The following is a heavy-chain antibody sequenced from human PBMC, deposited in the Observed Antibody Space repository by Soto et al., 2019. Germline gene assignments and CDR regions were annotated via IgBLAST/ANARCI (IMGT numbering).Heavy chain of an antibody. V-gene: IGHV3-64*01. CDR2: ISNNGAHT. J-gene: IGHJ6*03. Sequence: EAQLVESGGGLVQPGGSLRLSCAASGFTFSNYEMHWVRQAPGKGLEYVSGISNNGAHTDYAKSVKGRFTISRDNSENTLCLQMGSLRAADMALYYCARRGYASRWTNVYLDVWGKGTTVTVSS. D-gene: IGHD2-15*01. CDR1: GFTFSNYE. CDR3: ARRGYASRWTNVYLDV.